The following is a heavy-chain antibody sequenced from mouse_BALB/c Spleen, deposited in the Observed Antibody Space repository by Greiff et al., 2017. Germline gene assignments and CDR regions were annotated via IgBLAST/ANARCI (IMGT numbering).Heavy chain of an antibody. J-gene: IGHJ4*01. CDR3: ARGRRSYYGNYGAMDY. D-gene: IGHD2-1*01. V-gene: IGHV5-6-5*01. CDR2: ISSGGST. CDR1: GFTFSSYA. Sequence: EVKLMESGGGLVKPGGSLKLSCAASGFTFSSYAMSWVRQTPEKRLEWVASISSGGSTYYPDSVKGRFTISRDNARNILYLQMSSLRSEDTAMYYCARGRRSYYGNYGAMDYWGQGTSVTVSS.